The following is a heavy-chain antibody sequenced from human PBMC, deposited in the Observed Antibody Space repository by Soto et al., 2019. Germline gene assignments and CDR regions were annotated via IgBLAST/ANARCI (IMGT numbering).Heavy chain of an antibody. CDR3: ARGGDVNYYHGMDV. CDR1: GYTFTSYG. CDR2: ISAYNGKT. Sequence: QVQLVQSGGEVKKPGASVKLSCTASGYTFTSYGISWVRQAPGQGLEWMGWISAYNGKTNYAQNVQGRVTMTTDTPTRTAYMDRRILRSDDTAVYYCARGGDVNYYHGMDVWGQGTTVTVSS. D-gene: IGHD5-12*01. V-gene: IGHV1-18*01. J-gene: IGHJ6*02.